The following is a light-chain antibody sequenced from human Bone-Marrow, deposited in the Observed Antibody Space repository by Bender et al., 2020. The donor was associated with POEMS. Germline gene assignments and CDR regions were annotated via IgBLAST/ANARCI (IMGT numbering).Light chain of an antibody. J-gene: IGLJ2*01. CDR3: CSYTSSTTLV. Sequence: QSALTQPASVSGSPGQSITISCTGTISDVGSYNLVSWFQQHPGKAPKLMIYDVSDRPSGVSNRFSGSKSGNTASLTISGLQPEDEADYYCCSYTSSTTLVFGGGTKVTVL. CDR2: DVS. CDR1: ISDVGSYNL. V-gene: IGLV2-14*02.